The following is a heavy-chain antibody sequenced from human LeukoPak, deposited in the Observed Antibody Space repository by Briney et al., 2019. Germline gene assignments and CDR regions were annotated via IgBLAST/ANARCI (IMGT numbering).Heavy chain of an antibody. CDR1: GFTFSDYY. J-gene: IGHJ3*02. Sequence: GGSLRLSCTASGFTFSDYYMSWIRQAPGKGLEWIAYISSRGDTIYYADSVKGRFTISRDSAMNSIYLQMHRLKVEDTALYYCAGEEVGTVSAFNIWGRGTTVTVSS. D-gene: IGHD1-26*01. CDR3: AGEEVGTVSAFNI. V-gene: IGHV3-11*01. CDR2: ISSRGDTI.